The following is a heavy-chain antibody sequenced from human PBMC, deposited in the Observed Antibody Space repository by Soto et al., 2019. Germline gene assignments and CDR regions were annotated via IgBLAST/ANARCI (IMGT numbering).Heavy chain of an antibody. CDR1: GYTFTSYD. CDR3: ARGKTLRSIYSNSLYAVTY. CDR2: MNPNSGNT. J-gene: IGHJ4*02. D-gene: IGHD4-4*01. Sequence: QVQLVQSGAEVKKPGASVKVSCKASGYTFTSYDINWVRQATGQGLEWMGWMNPNSGNTGYAQKFQGRVTMTRNTXXSTXXXXXXXXXXXXXAVYYCARGKTLRSIYSNSLYAVTYWGQGTLVTVSS. V-gene: IGHV1-8*01.